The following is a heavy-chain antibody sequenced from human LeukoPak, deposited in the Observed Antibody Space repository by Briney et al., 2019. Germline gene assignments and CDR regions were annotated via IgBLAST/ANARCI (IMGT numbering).Heavy chain of an antibody. CDR1: GYTFTDYY. D-gene: IGHD1-26*01. J-gene: IGHJ3*02. V-gene: IGHV1-2*02. Sequence: ASVKVSCKASGYTFTDYYMHWVRQAPGQGLEWMGWINPNSGGTNYAQKFQGRVTMTRDTSISTAYMELSRLRSDDTAVYYCARDLGLLWELRPGGFDIWGQGTMVTVSS. CDR2: INPNSGGT. CDR3: ARDLGLLWELRPGGFDI.